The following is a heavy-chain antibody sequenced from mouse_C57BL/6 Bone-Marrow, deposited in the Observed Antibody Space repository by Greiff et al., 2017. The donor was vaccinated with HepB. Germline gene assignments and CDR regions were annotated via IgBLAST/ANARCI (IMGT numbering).Heavy chain of an antibody. D-gene: IGHD1-1*01. V-gene: IGHV5-4*01. CDR3: ARDRESRSTGAMDY. Sequence: EVKLVESGGGLVKPGGSLKLSCAASGFTFSSYAMSWVRQTPEKRLEWVATISDGGSYTYYPDNVKGRFTISRDNAKNNLYLQMSHLKSEDTAMYYCARDRESRSTGAMDYWGQGTSVTVSS. J-gene: IGHJ4*01. CDR2: ISDGGSYT. CDR1: GFTFSSYA.